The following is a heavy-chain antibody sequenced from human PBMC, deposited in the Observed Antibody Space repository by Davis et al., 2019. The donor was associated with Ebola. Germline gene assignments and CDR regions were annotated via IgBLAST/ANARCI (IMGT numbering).Heavy chain of an antibody. CDR1: GFTFDDYA. J-gene: IGHJ6*02. CDR2: ISWNSGSI. V-gene: IGHV3-9*01. Sequence: SLKIPCAASGFTFDDYAMHRVRQAPGKGLELVSVISWNSGSIGYADSVKGRFTISRDNAKNSLYLQMNSLRAEDTALYYCAKDQGITMVQGVISYYYGMDVWGQGTTVTVSS. CDR3: AKDQGITMVQGVISYYYGMDV. D-gene: IGHD3-10*01.